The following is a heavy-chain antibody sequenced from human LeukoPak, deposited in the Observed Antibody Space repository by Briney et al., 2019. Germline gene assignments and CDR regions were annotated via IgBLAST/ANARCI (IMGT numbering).Heavy chain of an antibody. J-gene: IGHJ5*02. CDR1: GFTFSSYS. CDR2: ISSSSDYI. CDR3: AREFKSGYAMWA. V-gene: IGHV3-21*01. D-gene: IGHD2-2*01. Sequence: PGGTLRLSCTASGFTFSSYSMNWVRQAPGKGLEWVSSISSSSDYIYYADSVKGRFTISRDNAENSLHLQMDSLRADDTAVYYCAREFKSGYAMWAWGQGTLVTVSS.